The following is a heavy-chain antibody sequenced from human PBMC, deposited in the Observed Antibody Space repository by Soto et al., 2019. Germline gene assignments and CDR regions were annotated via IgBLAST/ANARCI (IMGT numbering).Heavy chain of an antibody. CDR1: GFTFSSFW. CDR3: LRSLNA. V-gene: IGHV3-7*01. CDR2: INPDGSEK. Sequence: GGSLRLSCAASGFTFSSFWMDWVRQAPGKGLEWVANINPDGSEKHYVDSVKGRFTISRDNARNSLYLQMSSLTAEDSALYYYLRSLNAWGQGTRVTVSS. J-gene: IGHJ5*02.